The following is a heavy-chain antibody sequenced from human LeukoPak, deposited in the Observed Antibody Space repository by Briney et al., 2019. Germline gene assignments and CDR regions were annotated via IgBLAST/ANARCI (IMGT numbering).Heavy chain of an antibody. CDR1: GGSISSGGYY. Sequence: SETLSLTCTVSGGSISSGGYYWSWIRQHPGKGLEWIGYIYYSGSTYYNPSLKSRVTISVDTSKNQFSLKLSSVTTADTAVYYCARDLSRDGYNSWGYWGQGTLVTVSS. D-gene: IGHD5-24*01. CDR2: IYYSGST. CDR3: ARDLSRDGYNSWGY. J-gene: IGHJ4*02. V-gene: IGHV4-31*03.